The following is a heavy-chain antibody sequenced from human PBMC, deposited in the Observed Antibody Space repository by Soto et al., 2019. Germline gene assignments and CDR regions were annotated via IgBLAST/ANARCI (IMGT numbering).Heavy chain of an antibody. D-gene: IGHD3-22*01. CDR3: ARDDSSGYPYPKYYYYGMDV. CDR2: ISAYNGNT. V-gene: IGHV1-18*01. J-gene: IGHJ6*02. CDR1: GYTFTSYG. Sequence: QVQLVQSGAEVKKPGASVKVSCKASGYTFTSYGISWVRQAAGQGLEWMGWISAYNGNTNYAQKLQGRVTMTTDTSTSTAYMELRSLRSDDTAVYYCARDDSSGYPYPKYYYYGMDVWGQGTTVTVSS.